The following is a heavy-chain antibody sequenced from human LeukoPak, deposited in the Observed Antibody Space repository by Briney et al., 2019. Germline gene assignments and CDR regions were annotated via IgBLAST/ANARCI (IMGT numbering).Heavy chain of an antibody. CDR3: ARVTTVTYDY. V-gene: IGHV1-18*01. J-gene: IGHJ4*02. CDR2: ISAYNGNT. Sequence: ASVKVSCKASGYTFTSYGISWVRQAPGQGLEWMGWISAYNGNTNYAQKLQGRVTITADESTSTAYMELSSLRSEDTAVYYCARVTTVTYDYWGQGTLVTVSS. D-gene: IGHD4-17*01. CDR1: GYTFTSYG.